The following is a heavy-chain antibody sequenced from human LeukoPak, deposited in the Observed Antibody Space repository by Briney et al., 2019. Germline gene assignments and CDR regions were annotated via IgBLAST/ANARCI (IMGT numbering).Heavy chain of an antibody. Sequence: SETLSLTCTVSGGSTSSYYWNWIRQPAEKGVEWIGRISTSGSTNSNPSLKSRLTMSLDPSKNQFSLKLSSVTAADTGVYYCARGNNNNVFDSWGQGTLVTVPS. CDR2: ISTSGST. V-gene: IGHV4-4*07. J-gene: IGHJ4*02. CDR1: GGSTSSYY. CDR3: ARGNNNNVFDS. D-gene: IGHD2-8*01.